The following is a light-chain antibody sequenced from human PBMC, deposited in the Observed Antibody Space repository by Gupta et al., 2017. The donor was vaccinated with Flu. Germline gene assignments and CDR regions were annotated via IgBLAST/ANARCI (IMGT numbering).Light chain of an antibody. CDR2: DAS. CDR3: PHEDNLPLT. V-gene: IGKV1-33*01. Sequence: DIQMTQSPSSLSASVGDRVTITCQASQDISNYLNWYQQKPGKAPKLLIYDASNLETGVPSRFSGSGSGTDFTFTISSLQPEDIATYYCPHEDNLPLTFGGGTKVEIK. CDR1: QDISNY. J-gene: IGKJ4*01.